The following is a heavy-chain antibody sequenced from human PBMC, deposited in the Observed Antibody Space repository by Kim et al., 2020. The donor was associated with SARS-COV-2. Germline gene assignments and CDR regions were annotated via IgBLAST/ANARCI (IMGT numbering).Heavy chain of an antibody. D-gene: IGHD2-8*02. J-gene: IGHJ5*02. CDR3: ARHLTDEDCTGGVCYTLCWFDP. Sequence: SETLSLTCTVSGGSISSSSYYWGWIRQPPGKGLEWIGSIYYSGSTYYNPSLKSRVTISVDTSKNQFSLKLSSVTAADTAVYYCARHLTDEDCTGGVCYTLCWFDPWGQGTLVTVSS. V-gene: IGHV4-39*01. CDR1: GGSISSSSYY. CDR2: IYYSGST.